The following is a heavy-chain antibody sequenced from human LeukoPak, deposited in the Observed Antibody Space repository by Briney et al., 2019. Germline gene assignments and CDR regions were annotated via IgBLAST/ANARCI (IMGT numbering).Heavy chain of an antibody. V-gene: IGHV4-31*03. CDR2: IYYSGST. J-gene: IGHJ6*03. CDR3: ARTGLLVPYYMDV. CDR1: GGSISSGGYY. D-gene: IGHD1-14*01. Sequence: SETLSLTCTVSGGSISSGGYYWSWIRQHPGKGLEWIGYIYYSGSTYYNPSLKSRVTISIDTSKNQFSLKLSSVTAADTAVYYCARTGLLVPYYMDVWGKGTTATVSS.